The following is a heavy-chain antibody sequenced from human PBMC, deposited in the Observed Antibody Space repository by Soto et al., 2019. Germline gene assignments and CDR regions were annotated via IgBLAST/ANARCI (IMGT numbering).Heavy chain of an antibody. D-gene: IGHD3-9*01. CDR3: ARGLRYFDWDHDAFDI. V-gene: IGHV3-53*01. CDR2: IYSGGST. J-gene: IGHJ3*02. CDR1: GFTVSSNY. Sequence: GGSLRLSCAASGFTVSSNYMSWVRQAPGKGLEWVSVIYSGGSTYYADSVKGRFTISRDNSKNTLYLQMNSLRAEDTAVYYCARGLRYFDWDHDAFDIWGQGTMVTVSS.